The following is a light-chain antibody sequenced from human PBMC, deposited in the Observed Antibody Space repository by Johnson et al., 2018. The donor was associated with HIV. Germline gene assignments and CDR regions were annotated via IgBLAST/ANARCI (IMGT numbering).Light chain of an antibody. CDR1: SSNIGNNS. CDR2: DTD. Sequence: QSVLTQPPSVSAAPGQKVTISCSGSSSNIGNNSVSWCQRLPGPAPKLLIHDTDERPPGIPDRFSGSQSGTSATLGITGLQTGDEADYACGTWDSSLIAHVCGTGTKVTVL. V-gene: IGLV1-51*01. CDR3: GTWDSSLIAHV. J-gene: IGLJ1*01.